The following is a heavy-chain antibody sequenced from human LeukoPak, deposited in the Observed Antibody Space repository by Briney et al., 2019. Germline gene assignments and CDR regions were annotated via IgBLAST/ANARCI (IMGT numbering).Heavy chain of an antibody. CDR3: ARDLGYYDSSGYFREPPYYFDY. D-gene: IGHD3-22*01. CDR1: GYTFTGYY. CDR2: INPNSGGT. J-gene: IGHJ4*02. Sequence: EASVKVSCKASGYTFTGYYMHWVRQAPGQGLEWMGRINPNSGGTNYAQKFQGRVTMTRDTSISTAYMELSRLRSDDTAVYYCARDLGYYDSSGYFREPPYYFDYWGQGTLVTVSS. V-gene: IGHV1-2*06.